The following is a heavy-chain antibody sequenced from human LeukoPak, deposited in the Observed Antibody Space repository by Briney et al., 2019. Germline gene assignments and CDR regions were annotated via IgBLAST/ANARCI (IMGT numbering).Heavy chain of an antibody. CDR3: ARERNFYYFDY. CDR2: ITGDCNYI. CDR1: GFTFSSYT. V-gene: IGHV3-21*01. Sequence: GGSLRLSCAASGFTFSSYTMTWVRQAPGKGLEWVSSITGDCNYIFYADSVKGRFTISRDNAQNSLFLELNSLRGEDTAVYYCARERNFYYFDYWGQGALVTVSS. D-gene: IGHD3-3*01. J-gene: IGHJ4*02.